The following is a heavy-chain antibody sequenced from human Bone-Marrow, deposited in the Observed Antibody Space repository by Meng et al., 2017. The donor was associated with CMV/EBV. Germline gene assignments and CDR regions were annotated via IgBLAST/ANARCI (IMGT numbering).Heavy chain of an antibody. J-gene: IGHJ5*02. CDR1: GGSFSGYY. CDR2: INHSGST. CDR3: ARYGTPGFDP. D-gene: IGHD1-1*01. Sequence: SETLSLTCAVYGGSFSGYYWSWIRQPPGKGLEWIGEINHSGSTNYNPSLKSRVTISVDTSKNQFSLKLSSVTAADTAVYFCARYGTPGFDPWGQGILVTVSS. V-gene: IGHV4-34*01.